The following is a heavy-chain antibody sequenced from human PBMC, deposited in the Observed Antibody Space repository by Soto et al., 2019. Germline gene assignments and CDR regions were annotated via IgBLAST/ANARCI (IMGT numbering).Heavy chain of an antibody. CDR1: GGSISSYY. Sequence: SETLSLTYTVSGGSISSYYWSWIRQPPGKGLEWIGYIYYSGSTNYNPSLKSRVTISVDTSKNQFSLKLSSVTAADTAVYYCARDLGDFWSGYLYNWFDPWGQGTLVTVSS. J-gene: IGHJ5*02. V-gene: IGHV4-59*01. D-gene: IGHD3-3*01. CDR2: IYYSGST. CDR3: ARDLGDFWSGYLYNWFDP.